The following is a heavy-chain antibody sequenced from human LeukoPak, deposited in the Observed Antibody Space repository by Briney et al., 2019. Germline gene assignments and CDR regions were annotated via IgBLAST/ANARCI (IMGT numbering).Heavy chain of an antibody. J-gene: IGHJ4*02. D-gene: IGHD5-24*01. V-gene: IGHV1-46*01. CDR1: GYTFTRYY. CDR3: ARAGGGDGYNYVY. Sequence: SAKVSCKTSGYTFTRYYIHWVRQAPGQGLEWMGIINPSGGTTNFAQKFQGRVTMTRDTSTSTVYMELSSLRSEDTAVYYCARAGGGDGYNYVYWGQGTLVTVSS. CDR2: INPSGGTT.